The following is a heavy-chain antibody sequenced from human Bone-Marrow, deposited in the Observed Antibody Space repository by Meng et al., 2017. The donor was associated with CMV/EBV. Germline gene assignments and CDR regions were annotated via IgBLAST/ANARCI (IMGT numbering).Heavy chain of an antibody. CDR2: IYSGGTT. D-gene: IGHD2-21*01. J-gene: IGHJ5*02. V-gene: IGHV3-53*01. Sequence: GGSLRLSCAVSGFAVSSRYMSWVRQAPGKGLEWVSVIYSGGTTKYADSVKGRFAVSRDNSKNTLYLQMNSLRAEDTAVYFCARYSEAMGWLDPWGQGTLVTVSS. CDR3: ARYSEAMGWLDP. CDR1: GFAVSSRY.